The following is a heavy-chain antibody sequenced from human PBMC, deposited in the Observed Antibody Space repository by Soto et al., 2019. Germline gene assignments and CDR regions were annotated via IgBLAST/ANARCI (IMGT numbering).Heavy chain of an antibody. CDR1: GFTFSDYP. D-gene: IGHD1-26*01. J-gene: IGHJ4*02. V-gene: IGHV3-30-3*01. Sequence: QVQLVESGGGVVQPGRSLSLSCAASGFTFSDYPMHWVRQAPGKGLEWVAVISYDGNVKYYVDSVKGRFTISRDDSKNTLYLQTNSLRVDDTAVYYCARDCIVGAPDYFDYWRQGTLVTVAA. CDR3: ARDCIVGAPDYFDY. CDR2: ISYDGNVK.